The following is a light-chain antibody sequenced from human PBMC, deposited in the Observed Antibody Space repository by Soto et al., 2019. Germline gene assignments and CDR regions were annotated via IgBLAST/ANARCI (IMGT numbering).Light chain of an antibody. CDR2: GAS. J-gene: IGKJ3*01. CDR3: QQYNNWPAT. CDR1: QSISGN. Sequence: ETVMTQSPATLSVSPGERATLSCRASQSISGNLAWYQQKPGQAPSLLIYGASTRATGIPARFSGSGSGTEFTLTINSLQSEDFAAYYCQQYNNWPATFGPGTKVDI. V-gene: IGKV3-15*01.